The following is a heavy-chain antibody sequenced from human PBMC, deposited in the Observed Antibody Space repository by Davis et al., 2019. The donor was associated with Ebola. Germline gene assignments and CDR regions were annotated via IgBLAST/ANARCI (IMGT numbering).Heavy chain of an antibody. V-gene: IGHV3-64D*08. CDR2: ISSNGGST. CDR1: GFTFSSYA. CDR3: VKGDIVVVPAAIPDYYYYYGMDV. D-gene: IGHD2-2*02. J-gene: IGHJ6*02. Sequence: GGSLRLSCSPSGFTFSSYAMHWVRQAPGKGLEYVSAISSNGGSTYYADSVKGRFTISRDNSKNTLYLQMSSLRAEDTAVYYCVKGDIVVVPAAIPDYYYYYGMDVWGQGTTVTVSS.